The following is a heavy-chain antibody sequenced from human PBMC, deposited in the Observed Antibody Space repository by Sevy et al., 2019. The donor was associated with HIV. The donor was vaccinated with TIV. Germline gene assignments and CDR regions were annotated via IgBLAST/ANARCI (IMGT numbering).Heavy chain of an antibody. CDR1: GDSTSRGGYY. CDR3: ASSPYYYDSGGYYRGEYFQN. V-gene: IGHV4-31*03. J-gene: IGHJ1*01. CDR2: IYYSGST. Sequence: SETLSLTCTVSGDSTSRGGYYWSWIRQHPGGGLEWIGYIYYSGSTYYNASLKSRLTISVDTSKNQFSLNLSSVTAADTAVYYSASSPYYYDSGGYYRGEYFQNWGQGTLVTVSS. D-gene: IGHD3-22*01.